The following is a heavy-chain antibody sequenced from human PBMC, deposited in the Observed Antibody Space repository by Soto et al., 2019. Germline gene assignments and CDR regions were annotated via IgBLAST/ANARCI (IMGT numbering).Heavy chain of an antibody. CDR2: IIPIFGTA. Sequence: ASVKVSCKASGGTFSSYAISWVRQAPGQGLEWMGGIIPIFGTANYAQKFQGRVTITADESTSTAYMELSSLRSEDTAVYYCARDQKGNGDYPDPYYYYYGMDVWGQGTTVTVSS. D-gene: IGHD4-17*01. V-gene: IGHV1-69*13. CDR1: GGTFSSYA. CDR3: ARDQKGNGDYPDPYYYYYGMDV. J-gene: IGHJ6*02.